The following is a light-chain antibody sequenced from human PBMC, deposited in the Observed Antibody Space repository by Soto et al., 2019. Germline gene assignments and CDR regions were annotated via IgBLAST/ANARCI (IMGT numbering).Light chain of an antibody. CDR2: DAS. CDR1: QSVSSY. Sequence: IVMNQSPATLSVYPGERATLSCRASQSVSSYLAWYQQKPGQAPRLLIYDASNRATGIPARFSGSGSGTDFTLTISSLEPEDFAVYYCQQRSNWPGTFGQGTKVDIK. V-gene: IGKV3-11*01. J-gene: IGKJ1*01. CDR3: QQRSNWPGT.